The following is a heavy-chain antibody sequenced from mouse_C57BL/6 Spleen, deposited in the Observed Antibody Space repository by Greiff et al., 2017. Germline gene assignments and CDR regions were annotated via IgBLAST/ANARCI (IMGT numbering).Heavy chain of an antibody. V-gene: IGHV5-16*01. J-gene: IGHJ3*01. CDR1: GFTFSDYY. CDR2: INYDGSST. D-gene: IGHD1-1*01. Sequence: EVQLMESEGGLVQPGSSMKLSCTASGFTFSDYYMAWVRQVPEKGLEWVANINYDGSSTYYLDSLKSRFIISRDNAKNILYLQMSSLKSEDTATYYCARAYGSGFAYWGQGTLVTVSA. CDR3: ARAYGSGFAY.